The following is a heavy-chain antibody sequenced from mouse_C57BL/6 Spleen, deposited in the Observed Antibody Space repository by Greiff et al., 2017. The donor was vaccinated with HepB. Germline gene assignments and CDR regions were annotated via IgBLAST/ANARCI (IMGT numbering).Heavy chain of an antibody. CDR1: GFTFSSYT. CDR3: ARQRGGYEHWYFDV. Sequence: VKLVESGGGLVKPGGSLKLSCAASGFTFSSYTMSWVRQTPEKRLEWVATISGGGGNTYYPDSVKGRFTISRDNAKNTLYLQMSSLRSEDTALYYCARQRGGYEHWYFDVWGTGTTVTGSS. J-gene: IGHJ1*03. D-gene: IGHD2-2*01. CDR2: ISGGGGNT. V-gene: IGHV5-9*01.